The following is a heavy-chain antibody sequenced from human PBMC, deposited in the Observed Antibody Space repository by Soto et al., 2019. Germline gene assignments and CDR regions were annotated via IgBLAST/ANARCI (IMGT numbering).Heavy chain of an antibody. CDR2: ISGSGGST. CDR3: AKDLTVVPAAILDY. V-gene: IGHV3-23*01. Sequence: GSLRLSCAASGFTFSSYAMSCVRQAPGKGLEWVSAISGSGGSTYYADSVKGRFTISRDNSKSTLYLQMNSLRAEDTAVYYCAKDLTVVPAAILDYWGQGTLVTVSS. CDR1: GFTFSSYA. D-gene: IGHD2-2*02. J-gene: IGHJ4*02.